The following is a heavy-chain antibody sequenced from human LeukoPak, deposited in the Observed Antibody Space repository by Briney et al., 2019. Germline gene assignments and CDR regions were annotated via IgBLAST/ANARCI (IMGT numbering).Heavy chain of an antibody. Sequence: GGTQRLSCAASGFSFSNYGMNWVRPAPGERLEWVSGITGNGATTYYADSVKGRFTISRDNAKNSLYLQMNSLRAEDTAVYYCARDEGSSENWNYAQYWGQGTLVTVSS. CDR2: ITGNGATT. V-gene: IGHV3-48*04. CDR1: GFSFSNYG. J-gene: IGHJ4*02. CDR3: ARDEGSSENWNYAQY. D-gene: IGHD1-7*01.